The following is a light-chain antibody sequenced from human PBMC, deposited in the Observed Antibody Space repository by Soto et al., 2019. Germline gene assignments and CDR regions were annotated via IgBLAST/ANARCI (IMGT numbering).Light chain of an antibody. CDR1: SGHISYA. Sequence: QSVLTQSPSASASLGASVKLTCTLSSGHISYAIAWHQQQPEKGPRYLMKLNSDGSHSKGDGIPDRFSGSSSGAERYLTISSLQSEDEADYYCQTWGTYVVFGGGTKLTVL. CDR2: LNSDGSH. V-gene: IGLV4-69*01. CDR3: QTWGTYVV. J-gene: IGLJ2*01.